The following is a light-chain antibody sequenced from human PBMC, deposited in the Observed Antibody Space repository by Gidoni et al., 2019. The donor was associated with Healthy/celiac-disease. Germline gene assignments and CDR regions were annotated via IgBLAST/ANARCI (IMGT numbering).Light chain of an antibody. Sequence: DIVVTQPPDSLAVSLGERATLHCKSSQIVLYSSNNKNYLAWYQQKPGQPPKLLIYWASTRESGVPDRFSGSGSGTDFTLTISSLQAEDVAVYYCQQYYSTPWTFGQGTKVEIK. CDR2: WAS. V-gene: IGKV4-1*01. J-gene: IGKJ1*01. CDR3: QQYYSTPWT. CDR1: QIVLYSSNNKNY.